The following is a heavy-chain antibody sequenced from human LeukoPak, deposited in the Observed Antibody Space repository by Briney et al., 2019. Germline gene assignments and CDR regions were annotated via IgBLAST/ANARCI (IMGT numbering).Heavy chain of an antibody. D-gene: IGHD3/OR15-3a*01. Sequence: PGGSLRLSCAASGFTFSSYAMHWVRQAPGKGLEWVAVISYDGSNKYYADSVKGRFTISRDNSKNTLYLQMNSLRAEDTAVYYCARDLDHSDDLFDYWGQGTLVTVSS. J-gene: IGHJ4*02. CDR1: GFTFSSYA. CDR2: ISYDGSNK. V-gene: IGHV3-30*04. CDR3: ARDLDHSDDLFDY.